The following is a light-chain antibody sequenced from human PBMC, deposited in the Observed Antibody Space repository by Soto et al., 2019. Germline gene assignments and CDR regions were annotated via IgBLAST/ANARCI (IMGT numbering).Light chain of an antibody. Sequence: QSALTQPPSASGSPGQSVTISCTGTSSDVGAYKYVSWYQQYPGKAPKLMIYEVSKRPSGVPDPFSGSKSGNTASLTVSGLQAEDEADYYCTSYVGSNIWVFGGGTQLTVL. CDR2: EVS. CDR1: SSDVGAYKY. CDR3: TSYVGSNIWV. V-gene: IGLV2-8*01. J-gene: IGLJ3*02.